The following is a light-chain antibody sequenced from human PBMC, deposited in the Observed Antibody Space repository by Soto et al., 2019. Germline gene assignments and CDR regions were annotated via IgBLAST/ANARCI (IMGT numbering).Light chain of an antibody. V-gene: IGLV2-14*01. CDR1: NSDVGGYNY. Sequence: QSALTQPASVSGSPGQSITISCTGTNSDVGGYNYVSWYQQHPGKAPKLMLYEVSDRPSGVSNRFSGSKSGNTASLTISGLQAEDEADYYCSSYITTSTRVLGGGTKLTVL. J-gene: IGLJ3*02. CDR3: SSYITTSTRV. CDR2: EVS.